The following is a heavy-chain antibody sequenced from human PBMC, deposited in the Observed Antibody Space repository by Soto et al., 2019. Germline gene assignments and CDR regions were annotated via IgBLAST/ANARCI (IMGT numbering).Heavy chain of an antibody. V-gene: IGHV1-3*01. CDR3: ARDSSGWYEYAFDI. CDR2: INAGNGNT. D-gene: IGHD6-19*01. J-gene: IGHJ3*02. CDR1: GYTFTSYA. Sequence: RASVKVSFTASGYTFTSYAMHWVRQAPGQRLEWMGWINAGNGNTKYSQKFQGRVTITRDTSASTAYMELSSLRSDDTAVYYCARDSSGWYEYAFDIWGQGTMVTVSS.